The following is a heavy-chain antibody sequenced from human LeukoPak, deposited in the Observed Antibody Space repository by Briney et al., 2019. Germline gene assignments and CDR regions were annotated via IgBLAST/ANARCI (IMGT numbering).Heavy chain of an antibody. V-gene: IGHV3-11*01. CDR3: ARARGAGPGAHFDY. D-gene: IGHD3-10*01. CDR2: ISNTGSSI. CDR1: GFTFSTYW. Sequence: GGSLRLSCAASGFTFSTYWMHWIRRVPGKGLEWVSYISNTGSSIYYADSVKGRFTISRDNAKNSLYLQMNSLRAEDAAAYYCARARGAGPGAHFDYWGQGTLVTVSS. J-gene: IGHJ4*02.